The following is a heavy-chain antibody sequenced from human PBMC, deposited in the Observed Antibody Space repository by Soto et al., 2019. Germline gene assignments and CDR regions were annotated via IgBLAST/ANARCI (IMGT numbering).Heavy chain of an antibody. V-gene: IGHV1-69*13. J-gene: IGHJ5*02. Sequence: ASVKVSCKASGGTFSSYAISWVQQAPGQGLEWMGGIIPIFGTANYAQKFQGRVTITADESTSTAYMELSSLRSEDTAVYYCARRLRRDYYGSGVSWFDPWGQGTLVTVSS. CDR3: ARRLRRDYYGSGVSWFDP. CDR1: GGTFSSYA. CDR2: IIPIFGTA. D-gene: IGHD3-10*01.